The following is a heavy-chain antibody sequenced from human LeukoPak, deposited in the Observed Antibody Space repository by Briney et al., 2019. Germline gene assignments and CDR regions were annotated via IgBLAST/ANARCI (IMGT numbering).Heavy chain of an antibody. V-gene: IGHV3-21*01. D-gene: IGHD4-17*01. CDR3: ARGGQSTAVTDY. Sequence: PGGSLRLSCAASGFTFSSYSMNWVRQAPGKGLEWVSSISSSSSYIYYADSVKGRFTISRDNAKNSLYLQMNSLRAEDTAVYYCARGGQSTAVTDYWGQGTLVTVSS. CDR1: GFTFSSYS. J-gene: IGHJ4*02. CDR2: ISSSSSYI.